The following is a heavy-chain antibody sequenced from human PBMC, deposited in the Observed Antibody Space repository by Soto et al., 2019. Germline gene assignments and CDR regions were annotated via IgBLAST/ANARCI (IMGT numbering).Heavy chain of an antibody. D-gene: IGHD3-10*01. V-gene: IGHV4-59*01. CDR2: IYYSGST. J-gene: IGHJ4*02. CDR3: ARVRYYYASGTFDY. CDR1: GGSISSYY. Sequence: PSETLSLTCTVSGGSISSYYWSWIRQPPGKGLEWIGYIYYSGSTNYNPSLKSRVTISVDTSNNQFSLRLSSVTAADTAVYYCARVRYYYASGTFDYWGQGTLVTVSS.